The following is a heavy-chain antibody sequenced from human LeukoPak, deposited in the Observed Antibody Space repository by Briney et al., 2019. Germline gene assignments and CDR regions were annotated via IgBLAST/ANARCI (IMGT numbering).Heavy chain of an antibody. J-gene: IGHJ4*02. CDR3: AKDQGYSGYGPGDS. V-gene: IGHV3-30*18. Sequence: PGRSLRLSCAASGFTFSGYGMHWVRQAPGKGLEWVAVISYDGSNKYYADPVKGRFTISRDNSKNTVYLQMNSLRAEDTAVYYCAKDQGYSGYGPGDSWGQGTLVTVSS. CDR1: GFTFSGYG. D-gene: IGHD5-12*01. CDR2: ISYDGSNK.